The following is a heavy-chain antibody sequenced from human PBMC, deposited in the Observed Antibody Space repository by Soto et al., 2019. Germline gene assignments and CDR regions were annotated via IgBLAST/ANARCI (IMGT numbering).Heavy chain of an antibody. Sequence: EVQLAESGGGLVKPGGSLRLSCAASGFTFSSYSMSWVRQAPGKGLEWVSSISSSNSYIYYADSVKGRFTISRDNAKNSLSLQMNSLRAEDTAAYYCPRGTADYYDSSGYFDYWGQRTLVTVSS. D-gene: IGHD3-22*01. CDR2: ISSSNSYI. CDR1: GFTFSSYS. J-gene: IGHJ4*02. CDR3: PRGTADYYDSSGYFDY. V-gene: IGHV3-21*01.